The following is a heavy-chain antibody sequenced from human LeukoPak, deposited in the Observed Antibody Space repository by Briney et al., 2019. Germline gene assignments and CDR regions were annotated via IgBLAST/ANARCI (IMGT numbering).Heavy chain of an antibody. V-gene: IGHV1-69*06. J-gene: IGHJ6*03. D-gene: IGHD3-10*01. CDR3: ARPRFPYYRLSGADYYYMDV. CDR1: GGTFSNYA. CDR2: IIPIFGTS. Sequence: SVKVSCKASGGTFSNYAISWVRQAPGQGLEWMGGIIPIFGTSNYAQKFQGRVRITAEKSMTTAYMELTSLRSEDTAVYYCARPRFPYYRLSGADYYYMDVWGKGTTVTVSS.